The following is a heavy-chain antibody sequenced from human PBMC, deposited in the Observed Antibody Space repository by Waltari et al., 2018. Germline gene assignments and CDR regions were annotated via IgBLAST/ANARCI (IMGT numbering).Heavy chain of an antibody. CDR1: GYTFTTYY. Sequence: QVQLVQSGAEVKKPGASVKVSCKASGYTFTTYYMHWVRQAPGQGLEWMGIITPSGGSTTHAQKVQGRITMTRDTSTSTVYLELSSLRSEDTAVYYCAGVAVTATRVGWFDPWGLGTLVTVSS. D-gene: IGHD2-15*01. V-gene: IGHV1-46*03. CDR2: ITPSGGST. J-gene: IGHJ5*02. CDR3: AGVAVTATRVGWFDP.